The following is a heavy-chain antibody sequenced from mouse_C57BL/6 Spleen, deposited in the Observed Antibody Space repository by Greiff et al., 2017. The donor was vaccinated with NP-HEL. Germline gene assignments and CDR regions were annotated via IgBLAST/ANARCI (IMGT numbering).Heavy chain of an antibody. CDR2: INPNNGGT. J-gene: IGHJ4*01. Sequence: EVQLQQSGAELVKPGASVKISCKASGYTFTDYYMNWVKQSHGKSLEWIGDINPNNGGTSYNQKLKGKATLTVDKYSSTAYMELRSLTSEDSAVYYCARPLYGNYPSYAMDYWGQGTSVTVSS. CDR1: GYTFTDYY. D-gene: IGHD2-1*01. V-gene: IGHV1-26*01. CDR3: ARPLYGNYPSYAMDY.